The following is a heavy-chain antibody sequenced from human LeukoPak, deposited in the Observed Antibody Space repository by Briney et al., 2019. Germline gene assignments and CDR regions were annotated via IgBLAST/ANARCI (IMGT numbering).Heavy chain of an antibody. J-gene: IGHJ5*02. CDR1: GFTFSSYG. D-gene: IGHD6-6*01. CDR2: IWYDGGNK. Sequence: GRSLRLSCAASGFTFSSYGMHWVRQAPGKGLEWVAVIWYDGGNKYYADSVKGRFTISRDNSKNTLYLQMNSLRAEDTAAYYCARDPEYSSSSSWFDPWGQGTLVTVSS. V-gene: IGHV3-33*01. CDR3: ARDPEYSSSSSWFDP.